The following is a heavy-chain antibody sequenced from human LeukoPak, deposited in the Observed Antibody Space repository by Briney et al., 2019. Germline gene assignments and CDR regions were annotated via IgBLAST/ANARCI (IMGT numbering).Heavy chain of an antibody. J-gene: IGHJ4*02. CDR2: INHSGST. V-gene: IGHV4-34*01. D-gene: IGHD6-13*01. CDR1: GGSFSGYY. CDR3: ARSPKRIAAAGTIDY. Sequence: SETLSLTCAVYGGSFSGYYWSWIRQPPGKGLEWIGEINHSGSTNYNPSLKSRVTISVDTSKNQFSLKLSSVTAVDTAVYYCARSPKRIAAAGTIDYWGQGTLVTVSS.